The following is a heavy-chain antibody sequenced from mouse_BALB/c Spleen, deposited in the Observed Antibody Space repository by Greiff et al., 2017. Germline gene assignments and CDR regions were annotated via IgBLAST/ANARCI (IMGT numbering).Heavy chain of an antibody. D-gene: IGHD2-12*01. Sequence: VQLQQSGAELARPGASVKMSCKASGYTFTGYTMHWVKQRPGQGLEWIGYINPSSGYTNYNQKFKDKATLTADKSSSTAYMQLSSLTSEDSAVYDSERSRPDTRDYWGQGTTVTVSA. J-gene: IGHJ2*01. CDR1: GYTFTGYT. CDR2: INPSSGYT. CDR3: ERSRPDTRDY. V-gene: IGHV1-4*01.